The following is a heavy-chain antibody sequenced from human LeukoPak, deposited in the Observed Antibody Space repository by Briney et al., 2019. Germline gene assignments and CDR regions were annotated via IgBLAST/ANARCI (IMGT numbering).Heavy chain of an antibody. Sequence: SETLSLTCAVYGGSFSGYYWSWIRQPPGKGLEWIGEINHSGSTNYNPSLKSRVTISVDTSKNQFSLKLISVTAADTAVYYCARARGGSGYYGSGSYPYYFDYWGQGTLVTVSS. V-gene: IGHV4-34*01. D-gene: IGHD3-10*01. CDR3: ARARGGSGYYGSGSYPYYFDY. CDR1: GGSFSGYY. J-gene: IGHJ4*02. CDR2: INHSGST.